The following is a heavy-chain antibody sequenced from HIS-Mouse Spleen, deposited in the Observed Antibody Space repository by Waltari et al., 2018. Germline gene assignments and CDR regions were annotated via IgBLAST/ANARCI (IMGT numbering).Heavy chain of an antibody. V-gene: IGHV3-48*01. J-gene: IGHJ5*02. Sequence: EVQLVESGGGLVQPGGSLRLSCAASGFTSSSFSLNWVRQAPGKGLEWVSYISSSSTIYNAQSVKRRFTISGDNAKNSLYLQMNSLRAEDTAVYYCARDLGNWFDPWGQGTLVTVSS. CDR3: ARDLGNWFDP. CDR1: GFTSSSFS. CDR2: ISSSSTI.